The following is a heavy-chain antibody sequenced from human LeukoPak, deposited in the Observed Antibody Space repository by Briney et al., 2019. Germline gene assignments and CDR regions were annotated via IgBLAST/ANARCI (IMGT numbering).Heavy chain of an antibody. D-gene: IGHD6-6*01. Sequence: SETLSLTCTVSGGSISSFYWSWLRQPPGKGLGWIGYIYYSGSTNYNPSLKSRVTISVDTSKNQFSLKLSSVTAADTAVYYCARGPEIAARPYYFDYWGQGTLVTVSS. CDR3: ARGPEIAARPYYFDY. CDR2: IYYSGST. V-gene: IGHV4-59*01. J-gene: IGHJ4*02. CDR1: GGSISSFY.